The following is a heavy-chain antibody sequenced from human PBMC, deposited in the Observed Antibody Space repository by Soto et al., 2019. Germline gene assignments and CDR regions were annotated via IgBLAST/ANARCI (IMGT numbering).Heavy chain of an antibody. D-gene: IGHD2-21*02. CDR2: IIPIFGTA. V-gene: IGHV1-69*01. CDR3: ARKKDCGGDCYSGFDI. CDR1: GGAFSSYA. Sequence: ASVKVSCKASGGAFSSYAISWVRQAPGQGLEWMGGIIPIFGTANYAKKFQGRVTITADESTSTAYMELSSLRSEDTAVYYCARKKDCGGDCYSGFDIWGKGTTVTVSS. J-gene: IGHJ3*02.